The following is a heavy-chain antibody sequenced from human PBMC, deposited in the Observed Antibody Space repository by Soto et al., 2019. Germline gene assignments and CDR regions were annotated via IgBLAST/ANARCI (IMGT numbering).Heavy chain of an antibody. J-gene: IGHJ4*02. CDR1: GGSISTYY. CDR2: IYYSGST. V-gene: IGHV4-59*01. CDR3: ARAYCSGGSCYRSGFDF. D-gene: IGHD2-15*01. Sequence: SETLSLTCTVSGGSISTYYWSWIRQPPGKGLEWIGYIYYSGSTNYNPSLKSRVTISVDTSKNQFSLKLSSVTAADTAMYYCARAYCSGGSCYRSGFDFWGQGTLVTVLL.